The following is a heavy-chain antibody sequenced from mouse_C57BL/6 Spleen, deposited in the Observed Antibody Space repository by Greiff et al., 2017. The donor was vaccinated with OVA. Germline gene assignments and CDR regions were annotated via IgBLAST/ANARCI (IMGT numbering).Heavy chain of an antibody. D-gene: IGHD2-4*01. CDR2: ISSGGSYT. V-gene: IGHV5-6*02. Sequence: DVKLVESGGDLVKPGGSLKLSCAASGFTFSSYGMSLVRPTPDKRLEWVATISSGGSYTYYPDSVKGRFTISRDNATNTLYLQMSSLKSEDTAMYYCARPNYDYDGYYFDYWGQGTTLTVSS. J-gene: IGHJ2*01. CDR3: ARPNYDYDGYYFDY. CDR1: GFTFSSYG.